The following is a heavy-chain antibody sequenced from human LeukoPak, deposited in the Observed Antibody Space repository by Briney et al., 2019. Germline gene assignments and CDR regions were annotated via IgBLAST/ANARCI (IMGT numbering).Heavy chain of an antibody. CDR3: AKEKNSYSSSSGQGY. D-gene: IGHD6-6*01. V-gene: IGHV3-30*02. J-gene: IGHJ4*02. CDR2: IRYDGSNK. Sequence: QAGGSLRLSCAASGFTFSSYGMHWVRQALGMGLEWVAFIRYDGSNKYYADSVKGRLTISRDNSKNTLYLQMTSLRGDDTAVYYCAKEKNSYSSSSGQGYWGQGTLVTVSS. CDR1: GFTFSSYG.